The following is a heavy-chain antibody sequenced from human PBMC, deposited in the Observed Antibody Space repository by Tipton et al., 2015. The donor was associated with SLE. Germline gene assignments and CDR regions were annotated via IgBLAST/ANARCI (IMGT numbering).Heavy chain of an antibody. V-gene: IGHV4-39*07. J-gene: IGHJ4*02. CDR3: ARRHYSGPFDS. CDR2: IFYTGST. CDR1: DGSIRSTNHY. Sequence: LRLSCTVSDGSIRSTNHYWGWIRQPPGKGLEWIGSIFYTGSTYYNPSLKSRVSFSIDTSKHQFSLKLNSVTAADTAVYYCARRHYSGPFDSWGQGTLVTVSS. D-gene: IGHD5-12*01.